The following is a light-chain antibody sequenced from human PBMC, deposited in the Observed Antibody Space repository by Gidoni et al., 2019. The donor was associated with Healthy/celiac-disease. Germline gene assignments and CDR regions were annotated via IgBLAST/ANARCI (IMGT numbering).Light chain of an antibody. J-gene: IGKJ2*01. CDR2: GAS. Sequence: ELVLTQSPGTLSLSPGERATLSCRASQSVSSSYLAWYQQKPGQAPRLLIYGASSRATGIPDRFSGSGSGTDFTLTISRLEPEDFAVYYCQQYGSSTPTFGQGTKLEIK. CDR3: QQYGSSTPT. CDR1: QSVSSSY. V-gene: IGKV3-20*01.